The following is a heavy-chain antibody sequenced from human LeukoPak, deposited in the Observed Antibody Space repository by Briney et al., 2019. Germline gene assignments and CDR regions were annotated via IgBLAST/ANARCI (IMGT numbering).Heavy chain of an antibody. Sequence: GGSLRLSCAASGFTFSSYSMNWVRQAPGKGLEWVSSISSSSSYIYYADSVKGRFTISRDNAKNSLCLQMNSLRAEDTAVYYRAKAYSSGWSSPFDYWGQGTLVTVSS. CDR1: GFTFSSYS. V-gene: IGHV3-21*04. D-gene: IGHD6-13*01. CDR2: ISSSSSYI. J-gene: IGHJ4*02. CDR3: AKAYSSGWSSPFDY.